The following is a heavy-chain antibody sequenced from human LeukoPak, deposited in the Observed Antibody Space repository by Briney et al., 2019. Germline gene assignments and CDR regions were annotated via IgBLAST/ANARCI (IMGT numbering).Heavy chain of an antibody. D-gene: IGHD5-18*01. CDR2: ISSSSSYI. CDR1: GFTFSSYS. Sequence: GGSLILSCAASGFTFSSYSMNWVRQAPGKGLEWVSSISSSSSYIYYADSVKGRLTISRDNAKNTLYLQMNSLRAEDTAVYYCARVRLRGYSFDAFDIWGQGTMVTVSS. V-gene: IGHV3-21*01. J-gene: IGHJ3*02. CDR3: ARVRLRGYSFDAFDI.